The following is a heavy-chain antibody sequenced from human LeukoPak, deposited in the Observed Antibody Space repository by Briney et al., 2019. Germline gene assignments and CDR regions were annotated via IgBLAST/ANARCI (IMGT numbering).Heavy chain of an antibody. J-gene: IGHJ6*02. Sequence: SVKVSCKASGGTFSSYAISWVRQAPGQGLEWMGGIIPIFGTANYAQKFQGRVTITADKSTSTAYMELSSLRSEDTAVYYCARDPPVVTISGGYGMDVWGQGTTVTVSS. CDR2: IIPIFGTA. CDR3: ARDPPVVTISGGYGMDV. V-gene: IGHV1-69*06. D-gene: IGHD3-9*01. CDR1: GGTFSSYA.